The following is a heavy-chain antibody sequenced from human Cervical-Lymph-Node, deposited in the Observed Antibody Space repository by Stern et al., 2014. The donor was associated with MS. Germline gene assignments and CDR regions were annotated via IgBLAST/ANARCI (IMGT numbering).Heavy chain of an antibody. Sequence: QVQLVQSGAEVKKPGSSVKVSCKASGGTFRNYFVTWVRQAPGQGLEWMGRITPMLGIDSYAQRFQDRLTITADRSTGTAYMELRSLRHEDTAVYYCAREITGTTSVFEIWGQGTMVTVSS. CDR3: AREITGTTSVFEI. V-gene: IGHV1-69*04. CDR1: GGTFRNYF. CDR2: ITPMLGID. J-gene: IGHJ3*02. D-gene: IGHD1-20*01.